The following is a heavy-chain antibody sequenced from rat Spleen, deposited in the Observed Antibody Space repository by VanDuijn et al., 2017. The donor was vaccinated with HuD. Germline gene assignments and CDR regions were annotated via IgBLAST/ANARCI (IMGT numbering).Heavy chain of an antibody. CDR3: ARLDYGYTYYFDY. Sequence: EVQLVESGGGLVQPGRSLKLSCAASGFTFSDYNMAWVRQAPKKGLEWVATISYDGSSTYYRDSVKGRFTISRDNAKSTLYLQMDSLRSEDTATYYCARLDYGYTYYFDYWGQGVMVTVSS. V-gene: IGHV5-7*01. D-gene: IGHD1-9*01. CDR1: GFTFSDYN. CDR2: ISYDGSST. J-gene: IGHJ2*01.